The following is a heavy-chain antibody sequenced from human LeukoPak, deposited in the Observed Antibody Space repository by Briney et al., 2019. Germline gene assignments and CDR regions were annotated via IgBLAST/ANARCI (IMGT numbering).Heavy chain of an antibody. CDR1: GGSISSYY. J-gene: IGHJ5*02. Sequence: SETLSLTCTVSGGSISSYYWSRIRQPAGKGLEWIGRIYTSGSTNYNPSLKSRVTMSVDTSKNQFSLKLSSVTAADTAVYYCARVLRYFDWVFDPWGQGTLVTVSS. V-gene: IGHV4-4*07. CDR3: ARVLRYFDWVFDP. D-gene: IGHD3-9*01. CDR2: IYTSGST.